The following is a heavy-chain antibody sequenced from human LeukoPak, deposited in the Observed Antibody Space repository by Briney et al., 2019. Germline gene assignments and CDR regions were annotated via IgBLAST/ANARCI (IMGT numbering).Heavy chain of an antibody. D-gene: IGHD3-10*01. Sequence: GGSLRLSCAASGFSFRGYGMHWVRQAPGRGLEYVSAISAGGGATDYLNSVKGRFTISRDNSKNTLYLQMGRLRSDDTAICYCARGRGGPPFDFWGQGTVVTVAS. CDR2: ISAGGGAT. V-gene: IGHV3-64*01. CDR1: GFSFRGYG. J-gene: IGHJ4*02. CDR3: ARGRGGPPFDF.